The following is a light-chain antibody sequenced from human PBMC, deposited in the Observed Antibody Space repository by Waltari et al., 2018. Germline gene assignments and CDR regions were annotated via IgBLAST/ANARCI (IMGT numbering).Light chain of an antibody. V-gene: IGLV1-40*01. CDR1: HSDIGAGYD. Sequence: QAGLPPPPSVTRAPGQRVPIPCTGRHSDIGAGYDIHWYHLFPGTAPKPLIYGNRNRPSGVPDRFSGSKSGTSASLAITGLQAEDEADYYCQSYDNTSGSIFGGGTKLTVL. CDR3: QSYDNTSGSI. CDR2: GNR. J-gene: IGLJ2*01.